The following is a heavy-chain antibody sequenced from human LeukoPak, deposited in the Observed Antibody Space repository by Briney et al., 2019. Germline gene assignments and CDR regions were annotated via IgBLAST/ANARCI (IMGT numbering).Heavy chain of an antibody. CDR1: GVSINGRY. V-gene: IGHV4-4*07. Sequence: PSETLSLTCIVSGVSINGRYWGWIRQPAGKGLEWIGRIYSSGSTYYNPSLKSRVTMSVDTSANHFYLRLTSVTAADTALYYCARRWTVENTFDVWGRGTMVTVSS. J-gene: IGHJ3*01. CDR2: IYSSGST. CDR3: ARRWTVENTFDV. D-gene: IGHD3/OR15-3a*01.